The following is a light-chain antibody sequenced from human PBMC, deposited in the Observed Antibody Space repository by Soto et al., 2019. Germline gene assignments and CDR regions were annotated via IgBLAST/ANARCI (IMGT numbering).Light chain of an antibody. CDR3: QQRSNWLIT. CDR1: QNIHIN. J-gene: IGKJ5*01. CDR2: GVT. V-gene: IGKV3-11*01. Sequence: EIVMTQSPDALSVTPGDTATLSFRSSQNIHINLAWYQQKPGQAPTLLIYGVTARAPGVPAGFSGSGSGTDFTLTISSLEPEDFAVYYCQQRSNWLITFGQRRRLEIK.